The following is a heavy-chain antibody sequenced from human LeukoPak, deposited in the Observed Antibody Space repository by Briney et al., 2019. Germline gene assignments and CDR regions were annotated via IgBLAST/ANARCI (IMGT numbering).Heavy chain of an antibody. Sequence: SETLSLTCTVSGGSISSYYWSWIRHPPGKGLEWIGYIYYSGSTNYNPSLKSRVTISLDTSKNQFSLKLSSVTAADTAVYYCAATRRDGYNFYEDYWGQGTLVTVPS. D-gene: IGHD5-24*01. CDR2: IYYSGST. CDR1: GGSISSYY. CDR3: AATRRDGYNFYEDY. J-gene: IGHJ4*02. V-gene: IGHV4-59*08.